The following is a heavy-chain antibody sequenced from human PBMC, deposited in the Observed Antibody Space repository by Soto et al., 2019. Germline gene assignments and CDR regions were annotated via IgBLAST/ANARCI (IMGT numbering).Heavy chain of an antibody. CDR2: ITSRGTTV. CDR1: AFTFSDYY. V-gene: IGHV3-11*01. J-gene: IGHJ4*01. CDR3: ARASKHSSLFSTSYHFHS. D-gene: IGHD6-13*01. Sequence: QVPLVESGGGLVTPGGSLRLSCAASAFTFSDYYMTWIRQAPGKGLELVSYITSRGTTVYYADSVKGRFTISRDNTKHSLYLQMNSLSVSYTAVYYCARASKHSSLFSTSYHFHSWGHGIQVTVAS.